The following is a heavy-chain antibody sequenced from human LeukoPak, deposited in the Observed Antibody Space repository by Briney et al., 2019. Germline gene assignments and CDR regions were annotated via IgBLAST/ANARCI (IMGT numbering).Heavy chain of an antibody. J-gene: IGHJ3*02. V-gene: IGHV3-30*18. CDR1: GFTFSSYG. CDR3: AKLISGYGGNSRYFAFDI. CDR2: ISYDGGNK. D-gene: IGHD4-23*01. Sequence: GRSLRLSCAASGFTFSSYGMHWVRQAPGKGLERVAVISYDGGNKYYADSVKGRFTTSGDNSKNTLYLQMNSLRAEDTAVYYCAKLISGYGGNSRYFAFDIWGQGTMVTVSS.